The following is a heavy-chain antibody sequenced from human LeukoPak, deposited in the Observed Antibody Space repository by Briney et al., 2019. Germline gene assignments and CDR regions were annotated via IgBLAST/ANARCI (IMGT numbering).Heavy chain of an antibody. V-gene: IGHV1-18*01. Sequence: ASVKVSCKASGYTFTSYGISWVRQAPGQGLEWMGWISAYNGNTSYAQKLQGRVTMTTDTSTSTAYMELRSLRSDDTAVYYCARGPLLVPAAINNWFDPWGQGTLVTVSS. D-gene: IGHD2-2*01. CDR3: ARGPLLVPAAINNWFDP. J-gene: IGHJ5*02. CDR1: GYTFTSYG. CDR2: ISAYNGNT.